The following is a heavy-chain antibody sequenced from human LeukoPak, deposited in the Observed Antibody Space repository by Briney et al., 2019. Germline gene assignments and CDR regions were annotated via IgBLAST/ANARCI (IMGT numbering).Heavy chain of an antibody. D-gene: IGHD1-26*01. CDR1: GFTFSSYA. J-gene: IGHJ4*02. V-gene: IGHV3-30-3*01. CDR3: TTGRRKPNSGSYFRDY. Sequence: GGSLRLSCAASGFTFSSYAMHWVRQAPGKGLEWVAVISYDGSNKYYADSVKGRFTISRDNSKNTLYLQMNSLKTEDTAVYYCTTGRRKPNSGSYFRDYWGQGTLVTVSS. CDR2: ISYDGSNK.